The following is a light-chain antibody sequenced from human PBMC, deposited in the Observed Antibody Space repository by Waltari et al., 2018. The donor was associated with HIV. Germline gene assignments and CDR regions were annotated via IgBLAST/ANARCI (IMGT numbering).Light chain of an antibody. CDR3: AAWDDSLSEPYVL. Sequence: QSVLTQPPSASGTPGQRVTISCSGTTSTIGTNSVNWYQQLPGTAPKLLLFSDVRRPAWVPDRFSGSKSGTSASLTISGLQSEDEGDYYCAAWDDSLSEPYVLFGGGTMLTVL. CDR1: TSTIGTNS. V-gene: IGLV1-44*01. J-gene: IGLJ2*01. CDR2: SDV.